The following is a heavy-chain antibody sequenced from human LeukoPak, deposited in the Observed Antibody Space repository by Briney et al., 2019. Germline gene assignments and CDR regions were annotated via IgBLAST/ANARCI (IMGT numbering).Heavy chain of an antibody. V-gene: IGHV3-7*01. Sequence: PGGSLRLSCAASGFTFSSYAMNWVRQAPGKGLEWVANIKQDGSEKYYVDSVKGRFTISRDNAKNSLYLQMNSLRAEDTAVYYCARDVGYYYDSSGYYYNYWGQGTLVTVSS. J-gene: IGHJ4*02. D-gene: IGHD3-22*01. CDR1: GFTFSSYA. CDR2: IKQDGSEK. CDR3: ARDVGYYYDSSGYYYNY.